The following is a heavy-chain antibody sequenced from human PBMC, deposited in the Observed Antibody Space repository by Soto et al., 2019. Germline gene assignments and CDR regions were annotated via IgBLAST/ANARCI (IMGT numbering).Heavy chain of an antibody. V-gene: IGHV4-39*01. Sequence: PSETLSLTCTVSGGSISSSSYYWGWIRQPPGKGLEWIGSIYYSGSTYYNPSLKSRVTISVDTSKNQFSLKLSSVTAADTAVYYCARHRHAGSGSFDWFDPWGQGTLVTVSS. CDR2: IYYSGST. J-gene: IGHJ5*02. CDR3: ARHRHAGSGSFDWFDP. CDR1: GGSISSSSYY. D-gene: IGHD3-10*01.